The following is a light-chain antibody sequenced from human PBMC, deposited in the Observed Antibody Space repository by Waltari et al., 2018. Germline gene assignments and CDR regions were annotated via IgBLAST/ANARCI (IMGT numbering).Light chain of an antibody. Sequence: QSVLTQPPSASGTPGQRVTISCSGGSSHFGSHTVNWYQQFPGSSPKLLIYNNYQRPSGVPDRFSGSKSGTSASLAISGLQSEDEADYICSSWDDSLNGEVFGGGTKLTVL. V-gene: IGLV1-44*01. CDR3: SSWDDSLNGEV. CDR2: NNY. J-gene: IGLJ3*02. CDR1: SSHFGSHT.